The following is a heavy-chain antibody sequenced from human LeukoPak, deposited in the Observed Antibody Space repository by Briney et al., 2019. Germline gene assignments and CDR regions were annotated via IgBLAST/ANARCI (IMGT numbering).Heavy chain of an antibody. CDR1: GGSFSGYY. CDR3: ARGSLFDY. V-gene: IGHV4-34*01. J-gene: IGHJ4*02. CDR2: IKHSGST. Sequence: SETLSLTCAVYGGSFSGYYWSWIRQPPGKGLEWIGEIKHSGSTNYNPSLKSRVTISVDTSKNQFSLKLSSVTAADTAVYYCARGSLFDYWGQGTLVTVSS.